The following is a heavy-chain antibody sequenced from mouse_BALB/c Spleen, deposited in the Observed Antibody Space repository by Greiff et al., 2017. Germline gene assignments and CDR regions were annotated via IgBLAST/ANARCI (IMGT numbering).Heavy chain of an antibody. V-gene: IGHV1-5*01. CDR3: TRDLFITTVVGGY. CDR1: GYTFTSYW. CDR2: IYPGNSDT. D-gene: IGHD1-1*01. Sequence: VQLKQSGTVLARPGASVKMSCKASGYTFTSYWMHWVKQRPGQGLEWIGAIYPGNSDTSYNQKFKGKAKLTAVTSTSTAYMELSSLTNEDSAVYYCTRDLFITTVVGGYWGQGTTLTVSS. J-gene: IGHJ2*01.